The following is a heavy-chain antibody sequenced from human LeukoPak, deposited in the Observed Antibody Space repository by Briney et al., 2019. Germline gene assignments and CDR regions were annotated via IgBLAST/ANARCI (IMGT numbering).Heavy chain of an antibody. V-gene: IGHV1-46*01. CDR2: INPGGGST. CDR3: ARPAPTGVDAFDI. Sequence: GASVKGSCKASGYTFTTYYMHWVRQAPGQGLEWMGIINPGGGSTSYAQRLKGRVTMTSDTSTSTVYMELSSLRSEDTAVYYGARPAPTGVDAFDIWGQGTLVTVSS. CDR1: GYTFTTYY. D-gene: IGHD3-10*01. J-gene: IGHJ3*02.